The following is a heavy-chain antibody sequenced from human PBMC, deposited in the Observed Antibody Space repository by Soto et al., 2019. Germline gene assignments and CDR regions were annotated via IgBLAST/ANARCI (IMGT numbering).Heavy chain of an antibody. CDR1: GFTFRHNV. J-gene: IGHJ4*02. CDR2: ITGSGRDT. D-gene: IGHD1-26*01. V-gene: IGHV3-23*01. CDR3: AKLVLDNSPSAIDC. Sequence: PGGSLRLSCAASGFTFRHNVLSWVRQAPGKGLDWVSGITGSGRDTYYADSVKGRFTISRDNSKNIVFLQMNSLRTEDPALYYCAKLVLDNSPSAIDCWGPVPLVTLS.